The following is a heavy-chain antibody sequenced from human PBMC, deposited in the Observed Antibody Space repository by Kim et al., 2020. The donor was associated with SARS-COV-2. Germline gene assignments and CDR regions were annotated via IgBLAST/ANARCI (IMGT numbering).Heavy chain of an antibody. CDR1: GFTFSSYA. CDR3: ASFRGGAAGTGVDY. J-gene: IGHJ4*02. Sequence: GGSLRLSCAASGFTFSSYAMHWVRRAPGKGLEWVAVISYDGSNKYYADSVKGRFTISRDNSKNTLYLQMNSLRAEDTAVYYCASFRGGAAGTGVDYWGQGTLVTVSS. D-gene: IGHD6-13*01. CDR2: ISYDGSNK. V-gene: IGHV3-30*04.